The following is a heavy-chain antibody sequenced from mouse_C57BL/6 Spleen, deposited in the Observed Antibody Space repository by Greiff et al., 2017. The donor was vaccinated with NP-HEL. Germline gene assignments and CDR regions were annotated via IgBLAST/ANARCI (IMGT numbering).Heavy chain of an antibody. Sequence: VQLKESGPGLVAPSQSLSITCTVSGFSLTSYAISWVRQPPGKGLEWLGVIWTGGGTNYNSALKSRLSISKDNSKSQVFLKMNSLQTDDTARYYCARSYYDYDEGVFDYWGQGTTLTVSS. J-gene: IGHJ2*01. V-gene: IGHV2-9-1*01. D-gene: IGHD2-4*01. CDR1: GFSLTSYA. CDR2: IWTGGGT. CDR3: ARSYYDYDEGVFDY.